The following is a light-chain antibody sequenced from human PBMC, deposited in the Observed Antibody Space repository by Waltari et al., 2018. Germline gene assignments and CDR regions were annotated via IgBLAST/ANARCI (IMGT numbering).Light chain of an antibody. J-gene: IGLJ3*02. V-gene: IGLV6-57*01. CDR1: SGSIASNY. CDR3: QSYDSSDLWV. Sequence: NFMLTQPHSVSESPGKTVTISCTRSSGSIASNYVQWYQQRPGSSPTPVIFEDDQRPSGVPARVSVSIDSASNSASLTISGLKTEDEADYYCQSYDSSDLWVFGGGTRLTVL. CDR2: EDD.